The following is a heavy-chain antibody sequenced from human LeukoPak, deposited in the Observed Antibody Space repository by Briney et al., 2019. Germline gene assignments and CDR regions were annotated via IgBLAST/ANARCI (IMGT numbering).Heavy chain of an antibody. J-gene: IGHJ4*02. V-gene: IGHV1-69*05. D-gene: IGHD3-22*01. Sequence: SVXXXCXAXGGTFSSYAISWGGQAPGQGGEGMGMIIPIFGTADYAQKFQARVPITTDESTSTAYMQLSSLRSEDTAVYYCARADLGYDSSGYDYWGQGTLVTVSS. CDR1: GGTFSSYA. CDR2: IIPIFGTA. CDR3: ARADLGYDSSGYDY.